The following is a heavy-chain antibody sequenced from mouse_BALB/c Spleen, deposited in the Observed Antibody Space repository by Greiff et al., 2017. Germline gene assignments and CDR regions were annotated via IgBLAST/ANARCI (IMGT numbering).Heavy chain of an antibody. CDR2: ISDGGSYT. V-gene: IGHV5-4*02. CDR1: GFTFSDYY. D-gene: IGHD2-1*01. CDR3: ARVNGNNYFDY. J-gene: IGHJ2*01. Sequence: EVKLMESGGGLVKPGGSLKLSCAASGFTFSDYYMYWVRQTPEKRLEWVATISDGGSYTYYPDSVKGRFTISRDNAKNNLYLQMSSLKSEDTAMYYCARVNGNNYFDYWGQGTTLTVSS.